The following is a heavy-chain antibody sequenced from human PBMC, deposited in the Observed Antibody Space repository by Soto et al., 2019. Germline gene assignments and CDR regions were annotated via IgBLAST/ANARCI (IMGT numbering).Heavy chain of an antibody. D-gene: IGHD2-8*01. Sequence: EVQLVESGGGLVKPGGSLRLSCAASGFTFSSYSMNWVRQAPGKGLEWVSTISSSSSNIYYADSVKGRFTIFRDNAKNSLYLQMNSLRAEDTAVYYCWLYCTNGVVCRGGMDVWGQGTTVTVSS. J-gene: IGHJ6*02. CDR2: ISSSSSNI. V-gene: IGHV3-21*01. CDR1: GFTFSSYS. CDR3: WLYCTNGVVCRGGMDV.